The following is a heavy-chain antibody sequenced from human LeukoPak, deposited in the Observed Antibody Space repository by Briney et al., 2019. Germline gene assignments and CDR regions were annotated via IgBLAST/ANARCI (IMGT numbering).Heavy chain of an antibody. J-gene: IGHJ3*02. V-gene: IGHV4-59*01. D-gene: IGHD5-12*01. CDR2: IYYSGST. CDR3: ARVPSNEWLRDVFDI. Sequence: SETLSLTCTVSGGSISSYYWSWIRQPPGKGLEWIGYIYYSGSTNYNPSLKSRVTISVDTSKNQFSLKLSSVTAADTAVYYCARVPSNEWLRDVFDIGGQGTMVTVSP. CDR1: GGSISSYY.